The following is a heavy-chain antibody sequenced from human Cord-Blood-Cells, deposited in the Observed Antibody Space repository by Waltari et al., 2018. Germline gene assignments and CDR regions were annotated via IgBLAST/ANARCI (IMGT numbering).Heavy chain of an antibody. CDR1: GGTFSSYA. D-gene: IGHD3-3*01. CDR2: IIPILGIA. J-gene: IGHJ4*02. V-gene: IGHV1-69*09. CDR3: AFWSGYRLPFDY. Sequence: QVQLVQSGAEVKKPGSSVKVSCKASGGTFSSYAISWVRQAPGQGLEWMGRIIPILGIANYAQKFQGRVTITADKSTSTAYMELSSLRSEDTAVYYCAFWSGYRLPFDYWGQGTLVTVSS.